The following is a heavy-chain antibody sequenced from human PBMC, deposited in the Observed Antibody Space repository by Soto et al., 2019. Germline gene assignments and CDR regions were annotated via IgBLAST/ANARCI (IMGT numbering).Heavy chain of an antibody. CDR3: ARDENCSGGSCYSSAFDI. CDR2: ISAYNGNT. J-gene: IGHJ3*02. Sequence: ASVKVSCKASGYTFTSYGISWVRQAPGQGLEWMGWISAYNGNTNYAQKLQGRVTMTTDTSTSTAYMELRSPRSDDTAVYYCARDENCSGGSCYSSAFDIWGQGTMVTVSS. CDR1: GYTFTSYG. D-gene: IGHD2-15*01. V-gene: IGHV1-18*01.